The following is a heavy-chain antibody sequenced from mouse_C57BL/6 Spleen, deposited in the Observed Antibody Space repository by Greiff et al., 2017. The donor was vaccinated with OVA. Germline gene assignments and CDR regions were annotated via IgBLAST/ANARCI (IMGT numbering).Heavy chain of an antibody. J-gene: IGHJ4*01. D-gene: IGHD1-1*01. V-gene: IGHV2-9-1*01. CDR3: AITTTRAMDY. CDR1: GFSFTSSA. Sequence: VQLQQSGPGLVAPSQSLSITCTVSGFSFTSSAISWVRQPPGKGLEWLGVIWTGGGNNYNSALKSRLSISKDNSKSQVFLKMNSLQTDDTARYYWAITTTRAMDYWGQGTSVTVSS. CDR2: IWTGGGN.